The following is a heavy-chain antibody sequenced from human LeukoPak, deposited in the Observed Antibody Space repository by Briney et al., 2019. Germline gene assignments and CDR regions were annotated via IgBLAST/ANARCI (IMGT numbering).Heavy chain of an antibody. CDR2: ISSSSSYI. V-gene: IGHV3-21*01. Sequence: GGSLRLSCAASGFTFSSYSMNWVRQAPGKGLEWVSSISSSSSYIYYADSVKGRFTISRDNAKNSLYLQMNSLRAEDTAVYYCARVLYNWNYYYFDYWGQGTLVTVSS. D-gene: IGHD1-7*01. CDR1: GFTFSSYS. J-gene: IGHJ4*02. CDR3: ARVLYNWNYYYFDY.